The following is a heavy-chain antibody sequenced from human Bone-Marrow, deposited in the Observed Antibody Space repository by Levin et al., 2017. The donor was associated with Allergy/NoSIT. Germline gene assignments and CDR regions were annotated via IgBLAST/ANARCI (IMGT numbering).Heavy chain of an antibody. Sequence: GFSFSNLAMYWVRQAPGKGPEWVAMIAYDSSKKSYGDSVKGRFTISRDNSKATVSLQMNSLRSDDTAVYYCATASAVTLDYWGQGVLVIVSS. CDR1: GFSFSNLA. CDR3: ATASAVTLDY. D-gene: IGHD2-21*02. J-gene: IGHJ4*02. CDR2: IAYDSSKK. V-gene: IGHV3-30*03.